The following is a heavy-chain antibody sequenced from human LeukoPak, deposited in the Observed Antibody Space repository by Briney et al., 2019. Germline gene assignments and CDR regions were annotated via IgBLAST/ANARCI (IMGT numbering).Heavy chain of an antibody. CDR3: ARGAIVVVPAAEPFDY. CDR1: GGSISTYY. J-gene: IGHJ4*02. V-gene: IGHV4-59*01. CDR2: IYYSGIT. D-gene: IGHD2-2*01. Sequence: PSETLSLTCTVSGGSISTYYWSWIRQPPGKGLEWIGYIYYSGITSYNPSLKSRVTISVDRSKNQFSLKLSSVTAADTAVYYCARGAIVVVPAAEPFDYWGQGTLVTVSS.